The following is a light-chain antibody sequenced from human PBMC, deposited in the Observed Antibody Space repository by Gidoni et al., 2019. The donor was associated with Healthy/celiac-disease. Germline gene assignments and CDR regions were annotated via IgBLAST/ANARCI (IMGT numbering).Light chain of an antibody. V-gene: IGKV1-5*03. Sequence: DIQMTQSPSTLSASVGDRVTITCRASQSISSWLAWYQQKPGKAPKLLIYRASSLESGVPSRFSGSGSGTEFTLTISSLQPDDFAAYYCQQYNSYPYTFGQGTKLEIK. J-gene: IGKJ2*01. CDR1: QSISSW. CDR3: QQYNSYPYT. CDR2: RAS.